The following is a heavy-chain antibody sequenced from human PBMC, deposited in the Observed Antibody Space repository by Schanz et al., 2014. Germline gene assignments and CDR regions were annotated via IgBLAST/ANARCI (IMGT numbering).Heavy chain of an antibody. CDR1: GFTFSSYK. V-gene: IGHV3-21*04. CDR3: AKARRKSNCSGGRCFHYSYYGMDV. D-gene: IGHD2-15*01. CDR2: ISSSGSYI. J-gene: IGHJ6*02. Sequence: PGGSLRLSCAASGFTFSSYKMNWVRQAPGKGLEWVSSISSSGSYIHYADSVKGRFTISRDSPKNTLYLQMNSLRAEDTAVYYCAKARRKSNCSGGRCFHYSYYGMDVWGQGTTVTVSS.